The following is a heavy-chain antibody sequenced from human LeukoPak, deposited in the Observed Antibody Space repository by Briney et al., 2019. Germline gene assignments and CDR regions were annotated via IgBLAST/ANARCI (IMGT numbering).Heavy chain of an antibody. J-gene: IGHJ4*02. CDR3: ARGLYYYDSNGRTPYDY. Sequence: ASVKVSCKASGYTFIRYDINWVRQATGQGLEWMGWMNPNSGITGYAQKFQGRVSMTRNTSISTANMELSSLRSEDTAVYYCARGLYYYDSNGRTPYDYWGQGTLVTVSS. CDR2: MNPNSGIT. V-gene: IGHV1-8*01. D-gene: IGHD3-22*01. CDR1: GYTFIRYD.